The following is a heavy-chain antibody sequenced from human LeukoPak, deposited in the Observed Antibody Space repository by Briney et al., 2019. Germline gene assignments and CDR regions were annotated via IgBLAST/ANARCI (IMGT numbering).Heavy chain of an antibody. V-gene: IGHV3-21*01. CDR1: GFTFSSYS. J-gene: IGHJ4*02. CDR3: ARVAYGDYYFDY. D-gene: IGHD4-17*01. Sequence: GGSLRLSCAASGFTFSSYSMNWVRQAPGKGLEWVSSISTTSSFIYYADSVKGRFTVSRDYAKNSLFLQMTSLRAEDTAVYYCARVAYGDYYFDYWGQGTLATVSS. CDR2: ISTTSSFI.